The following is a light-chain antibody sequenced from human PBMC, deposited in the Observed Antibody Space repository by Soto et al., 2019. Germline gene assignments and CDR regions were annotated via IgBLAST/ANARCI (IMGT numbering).Light chain of an antibody. CDR3: QQYNNWPPWT. Sequence: DIVMTQSPATLSVSPGERATLSCRASQSVSSNLAWYQHKPGQAPRLLIYGASSRATGIPARFSGSGSGTEVTLTISSLQSEDFAVYYCQQYNNWPPWTFGQGTKVEI. CDR2: GAS. CDR1: QSVSSN. V-gene: IGKV3-15*01. J-gene: IGKJ1*01.